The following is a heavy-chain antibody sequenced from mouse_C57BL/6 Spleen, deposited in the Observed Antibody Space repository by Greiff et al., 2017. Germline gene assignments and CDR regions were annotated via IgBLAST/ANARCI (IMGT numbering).Heavy chain of an antibody. Sequence: VQLQQSGAELVKPGASVKLSCKASGYAFSSYWMNWVKQRPGKGLEWIGQIYPGDGDTNYNGKFKGKATLTADKSSSTAYMQLSSLTSEDSAVYFCVRRWDSWFAYWGQGTLVTVSA. CDR3: VRRWDSWFAY. V-gene: IGHV1-80*01. J-gene: IGHJ3*01. D-gene: IGHD4-1*01. CDR1: GYAFSSYW. CDR2: IYPGDGDT.